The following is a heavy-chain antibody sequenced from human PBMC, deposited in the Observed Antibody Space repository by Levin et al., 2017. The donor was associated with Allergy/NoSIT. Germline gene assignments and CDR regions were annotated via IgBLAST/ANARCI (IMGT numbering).Heavy chain of an antibody. CDR3: ASSPDTAMALPDY. Sequence: GGSLRLSCAASGFTFTSYAMHWVRQAPGKGLEYVSAISSNGRSTYYANSVKGRFTISRDNSKNTVYLQMGSLRAEDMAVYYCASSPDTAMALPDYWGQGTLVTVSS. CDR1: GFTFTSYA. D-gene: IGHD5-18*01. V-gene: IGHV3-64*01. J-gene: IGHJ4*02. CDR2: ISSNGRST.